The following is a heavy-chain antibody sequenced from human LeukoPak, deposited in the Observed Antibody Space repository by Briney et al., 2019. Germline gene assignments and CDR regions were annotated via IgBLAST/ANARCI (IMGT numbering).Heavy chain of an antibody. V-gene: IGHV3-7*01. CDR1: GFTFTNHW. Sequence: SGGSLRLSCVTSGFTFTNHWMSWVRQAPGKGLEWVANIRGDGGHTNYVDSVKGRFTISRDNAKNSLFLQMDGLRVDDTAVYFCARDGRGGHNDFWGQGTLITVSS. D-gene: IGHD4-23*01. CDR3: ARDGRGGHNDF. CDR2: IRGDGGHT. J-gene: IGHJ4*02.